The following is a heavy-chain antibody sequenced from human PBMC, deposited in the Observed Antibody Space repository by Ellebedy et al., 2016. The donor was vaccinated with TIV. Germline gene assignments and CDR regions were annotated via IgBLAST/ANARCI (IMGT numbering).Heavy chain of an antibody. CDR3: ASPRIHGRGRVYYYGMDV. J-gene: IGHJ6*02. CDR1: GYTFTSYY. V-gene: IGHV1-46*01. CDR2: INPSGGST. Sequence: AASVKVSCKASGYTFTSYYMHWVRQAPGQGLEWMGIINPSGGSTSCAQKFQGRVTMTSDTSTSTVYMELSSLRSEDTAVYYCASPRIHGRGRVYYYGMDVWGQGTTVTVSS. D-gene: IGHD3-16*01.